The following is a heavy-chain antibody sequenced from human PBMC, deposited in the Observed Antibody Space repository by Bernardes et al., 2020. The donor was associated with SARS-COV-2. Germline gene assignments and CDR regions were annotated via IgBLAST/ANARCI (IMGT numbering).Heavy chain of an antibody. J-gene: IGHJ3*02. CDR1: GFSFGNYW. V-gene: IGHV3-74*01. D-gene: IGHD2-15*01. Sequence: GGSLRLSCVGSGFSFGNYWMHWVRQAPGTGPVWVSRINGDGRTTDYADSVKGRLTTSRDNAKNTLYLHMNSLRAEDTAVYYCTRVLDGRAGAFDIWGQGTMVTVSS. CDR3: TRVLDGRAGAFDI. CDR2: INGDGRTT.